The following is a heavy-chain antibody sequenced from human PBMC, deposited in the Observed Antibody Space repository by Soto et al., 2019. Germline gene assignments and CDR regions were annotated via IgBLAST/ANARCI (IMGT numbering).Heavy chain of an antibody. CDR2: IYYSGST. Sequence: QLQLQESGPGLVKPSETLSLTCIVSGGSVSSSSDYWGWIRQPPGKGLEWIGNIYYSGSTYYNPSLKSRVTISVDTSKNQLSLKLSSVTAADTAVYYCARPGYYDSSGYYRRADYWGQGTLVTVSS. CDR1: GGSVSSSSDY. V-gene: IGHV4-39*01. D-gene: IGHD3-22*01. J-gene: IGHJ4*02. CDR3: ARPGYYDSSGYYRRADY.